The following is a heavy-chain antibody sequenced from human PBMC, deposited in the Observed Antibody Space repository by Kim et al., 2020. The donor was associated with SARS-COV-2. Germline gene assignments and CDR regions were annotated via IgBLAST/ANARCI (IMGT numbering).Heavy chain of an antibody. V-gene: IGHV4-61*08. J-gene: IGHJ6*03. D-gene: IGHD3-3*01. CDR2: IYNSWST. Sequence: SETLSLTCTVSGGSVSSVDYSWSWLRQPPGKGLEWIGCIYNSWSTKYNPSLKSRVTISVDTSRNQFSLRLTPVTAADTAVYYCAIGVFGVVIIPYFFCYMDVWAQGTKVTVS. CDR1: GGSVSSVDYS. CDR3: AIGVFGVVIIPYFFCYMDV.